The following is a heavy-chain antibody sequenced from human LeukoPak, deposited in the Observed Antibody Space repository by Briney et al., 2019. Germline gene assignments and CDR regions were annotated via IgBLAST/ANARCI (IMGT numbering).Heavy chain of an antibody. CDR1: GFTFSSYA. CDR3: ARELGIFGELLGFDY. J-gene: IGHJ4*02. CDR2: ISGSGGST. Sequence: GGSLRLSCAASGFTFSSYAMSWVRQAPGKGLEWVSAISGSGGSTYYADSVKGRFTISRDNAKNSLYLQMNSLRAEDTAVYYCARELGIFGELLGFDYWGQGTLVTVSS. D-gene: IGHD3-10*01. V-gene: IGHV3-23*01.